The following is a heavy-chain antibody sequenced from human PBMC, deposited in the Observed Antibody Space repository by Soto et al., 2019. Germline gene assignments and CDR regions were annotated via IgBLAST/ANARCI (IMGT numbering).Heavy chain of an antibody. CDR3: AKSTLVVETATYFDY. D-gene: IGHD2-21*02. CDR2: ISYDGSNK. V-gene: IGHV3-30*18. CDR1: GFTFSRYG. Sequence: QVQMVESGGGVVQPGRSLRLHCAASGFTFSRYGMHWVRQAPGKGLEWVAVISYDGSNKYYADSVKGRFTISRDNSKNTLYLKMNSLRAEDTGVYYCAKSTLVVETATYFDYWGQGTLVTVSS. J-gene: IGHJ4*02.